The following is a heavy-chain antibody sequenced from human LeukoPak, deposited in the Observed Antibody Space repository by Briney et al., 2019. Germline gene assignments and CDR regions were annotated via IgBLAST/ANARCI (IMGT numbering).Heavy chain of an antibody. V-gene: IGHV1-46*01. Sequence: ASVKVSCKASGYTFTSYYMHWVRQAPGQGLEWMGRINPNSGGTNYAQKFQGRVTITADKSTSTAYMELSSLRSEDTAVYYCARVAPSGGSDYWGQGTLVTVSS. J-gene: IGHJ4*02. CDR2: INPNSGGT. CDR3: ARVAPSGGSDY. CDR1: GYTFTSYY. D-gene: IGHD2-15*01.